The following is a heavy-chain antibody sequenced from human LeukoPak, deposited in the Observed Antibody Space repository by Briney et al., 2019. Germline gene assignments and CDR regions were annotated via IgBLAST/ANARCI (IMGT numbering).Heavy chain of an antibody. V-gene: IGHV1-58*01. CDR3: AADLTAVGTGDGY. D-gene: IGHD6-13*01. Sequence: SVKVSCKASGFTFTSSAVQWVRQARGQRLGWIGWIVVGSGNTNYAQKFQERVTITRDMSTSTAYMELSSLRSEDTAVYYCAADLTAVGTGDGYWGQGTLVTVSS. CDR1: GFTFTSSA. CDR2: IVVGSGNT. J-gene: IGHJ4*02.